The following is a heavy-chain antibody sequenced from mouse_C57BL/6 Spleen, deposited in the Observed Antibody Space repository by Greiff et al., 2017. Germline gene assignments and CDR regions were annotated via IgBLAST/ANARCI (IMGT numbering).Heavy chain of an antibody. J-gene: IGHJ3*01. V-gene: IGHV6-6*01. CDR3: TRPIYYYGSSYYY. CDR1: GFTFSDAW. CDR2: IRNKANNHAT. D-gene: IGHD1-1*01. Sequence: EVKVEESGGGLVQPGGSMKLSCAASGFTFSDAWMDWVRQSPEKGLEWVAEIRNKANNHATYYAESVKGRFTISRDDSKSSVYLQMNSLRAEDTGIYYCTRPIYYYGSSYYYWGQGTLVTVSA.